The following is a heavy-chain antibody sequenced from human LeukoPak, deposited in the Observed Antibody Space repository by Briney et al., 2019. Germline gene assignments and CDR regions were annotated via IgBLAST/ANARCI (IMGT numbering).Heavy chain of an antibody. CDR3: ARDNWNYVDYYYYGMDV. J-gene: IGHJ6*02. V-gene: IGHV1-2*02. Sequence: ASVKVSCKASGYTFTGYYMHWVRQAPGQGLEWMGWINPNTGGTNYSQKFQGRVTMTRDTSISTAYMELSRLRSDDTALYYCARDNWNYVDYYYYGMDVWGQGTTVTVSS. CDR1: GYTFTGYY. D-gene: IGHD1-7*01. CDR2: INPNTGGT.